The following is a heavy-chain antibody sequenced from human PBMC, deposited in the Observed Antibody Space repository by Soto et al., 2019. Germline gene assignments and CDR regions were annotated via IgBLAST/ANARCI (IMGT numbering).Heavy chain of an antibody. CDR1: GFTFSNYA. V-gene: IGHV3-23*01. Sequence: GGSLRLSCAASGFTFSNYAMRWVRQAPGKGLEWVSTFSASSGSTYYADSLKGRFTISRDNSKNTLYLQIDSLRAEDTAVSYCPKGLNYLEYWGQGTQVTVSS. J-gene: IGHJ4*02. CDR2: FSASSGST. CDR3: PKGLNYLEY.